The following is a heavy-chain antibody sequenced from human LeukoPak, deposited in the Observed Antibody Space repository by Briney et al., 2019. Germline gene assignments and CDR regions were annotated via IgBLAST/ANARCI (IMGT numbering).Heavy chain of an antibody. V-gene: IGHV4-61*01. D-gene: IGHD1-7*01. CDR3: ARVGNYGPRGDAFDI. J-gene: IGHJ3*02. Sequence: SETLSLTCTVSGYSISSGYYWSWIRQPPGKGLEWIGYIYYSGSTNYNPSLKSRVTISVDTSKNQFSLKLSSVTAADTAVYYCARVGNYGPRGDAFDIWGQGTMVTVSS. CDR2: IYYSGST. CDR1: GYSISSGYY.